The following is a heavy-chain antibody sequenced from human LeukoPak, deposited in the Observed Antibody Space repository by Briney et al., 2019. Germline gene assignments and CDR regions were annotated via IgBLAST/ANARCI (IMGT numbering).Heavy chain of an antibody. J-gene: IGHJ6*02. CDR1: GYTFTSYA. D-gene: IGHD6-13*01. CDR2: MNPNSGNT. CDR3: ARVLGSGSSWYIYYYYGMDV. V-gene: IGHV1-8*02. Sequence: ASVKVSCKASGYTFTSYAMHWVRQAPGQRLEWMGWMNPNSGNTGYAQKFQGRVTMTRNTSISTAYMELSSLRSEDTAVYYCARVLGSGSSWYIYYYYGMDVWGQGTTVTVSS.